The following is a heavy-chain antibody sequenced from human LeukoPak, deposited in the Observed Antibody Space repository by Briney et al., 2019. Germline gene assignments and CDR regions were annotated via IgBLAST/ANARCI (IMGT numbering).Heavy chain of an antibody. CDR3: AREVVAALNWFDP. J-gene: IGHJ5*02. Sequence: PSETLSLTCTVSGGSISSGDYYWSWIRQPPGKGLEWIGYIYYSGSTYYNPSLKSRVTISVDTSKNQFSLKLSSVIAADTAVYYCAREVVAALNWFDPWGQGTLVTVSS. D-gene: IGHD2-15*01. CDR2: IYYSGST. CDR1: GGSISSGDYY. V-gene: IGHV4-30-4*01.